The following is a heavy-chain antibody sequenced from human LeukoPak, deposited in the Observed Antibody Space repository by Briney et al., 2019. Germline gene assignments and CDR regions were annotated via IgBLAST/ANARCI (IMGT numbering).Heavy chain of an antibody. CDR1: GFTFDDYA. J-gene: IGHJ5*02. D-gene: IGHD1-7*01. Sequence: GGSLRLSCAASGFTFDDYAMHWVRQAPGKGLEWVSGISWNSGSIGYADSVKGRFTISRDNAKNSLYLQMNSLRAEDMALYYCAKGQRTYNWNSHWFDPWGQGTLVTVSS. CDR2: ISWNSGSI. V-gene: IGHV3-9*03. CDR3: AKGQRTYNWNSHWFDP.